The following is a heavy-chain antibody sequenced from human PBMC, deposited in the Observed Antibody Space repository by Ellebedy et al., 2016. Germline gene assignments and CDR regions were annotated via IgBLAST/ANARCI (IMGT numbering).Heavy chain of an antibody. D-gene: IGHD4-11*01. J-gene: IGHJ2*01. V-gene: IGHV4-59*01. CDR3: ARMTTVTNWYFDL. CDR2: IYYSGST. Sequence: SETLSLTXTVSGGSISSYYWSWIRQPPGKGLEWIGYIYYSGSTKYNPSLKSRVTISLDTSKNQFSLKLSSVTAADTAVYYCARMTTVTNWYFDLWGRGTLVTVSS. CDR1: GGSISSYY.